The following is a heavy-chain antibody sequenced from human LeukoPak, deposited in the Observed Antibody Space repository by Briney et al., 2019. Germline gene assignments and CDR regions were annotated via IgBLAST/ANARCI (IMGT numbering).Heavy chain of an antibody. CDR1: GYTFTSYG. J-gene: IGHJ6*02. V-gene: IGHV1-18*01. CDR2: VSAYNGNT. CDR3: ARDLIPMSGSYYGAADYYYYGMDV. Sequence: ASVKVSCKASGYTFTSYGISWVRQAPGQGLEWMGWVSAYNGNTNYAQKLQGRVTMTTDTSTSTAYMELRSLRSDDTAVYYCARDLIPMSGSYYGAADYYYYGMDVWGQGTTVTVSS. D-gene: IGHD1-26*01.